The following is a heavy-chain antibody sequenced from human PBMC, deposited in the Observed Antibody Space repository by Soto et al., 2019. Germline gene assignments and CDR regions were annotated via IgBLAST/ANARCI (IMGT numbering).Heavy chain of an antibody. D-gene: IGHD3-22*01. J-gene: IGHJ4*02. CDR2: IYHSEST. V-gene: IGHV4-30-2*01. CDR3: ARSHYDSSGYSLDY. CDR1: GGSISSGGYS. Sequence: QLQLQESGSGLVKPSQTLSLTCAVSGGSISSGGYSWSWIRQPPGKGLEWIGYIYHSESTYYNPSLKSRVTISVDRSKNQFSLKLSSVTAADTAVYYCARSHYDSSGYSLDYWGQGTLVTVSS.